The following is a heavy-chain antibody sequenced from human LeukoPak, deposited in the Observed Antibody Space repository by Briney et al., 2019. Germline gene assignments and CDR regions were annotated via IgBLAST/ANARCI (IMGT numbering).Heavy chain of an antibody. V-gene: IGHV4-31*03. Sequence: SQTLSLTCTVSGASISSDCYYWSWIRQPPGKGLEWIGSIYVTGNTYYNPSLKSRLTISVDTSKNQFSLRMNSVTAADTAVYYCARVFLGYCASTCSALHFDPWGQGTLVTVSS. CDR2: IYVTGNT. J-gene: IGHJ5*02. D-gene: IGHD2-2*01. CDR3: ARVFLGYCASTCSALHFDP. CDR1: GASISSDCYY.